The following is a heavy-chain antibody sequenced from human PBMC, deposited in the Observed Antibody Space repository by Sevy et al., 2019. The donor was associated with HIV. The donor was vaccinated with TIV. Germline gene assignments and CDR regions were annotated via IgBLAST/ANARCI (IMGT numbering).Heavy chain of an antibody. CDR1: GGTFSSYA. V-gene: IGHV1-69*13. CDR3: ARAGDYSKHYYYYYMDV. J-gene: IGHJ6*03. Sequence: ASVKVSCKASGGTFSSYAISWVRQAPGQGLEWMGGIIPIFGKANYEQKFQGRVTITADESTSTAYMELSSLRSEDTAVYYCARAGDYSKHYYYYYMDVWGKGTTVTVSS. CDR2: IIPIFGKA. D-gene: IGHD4-4*01.